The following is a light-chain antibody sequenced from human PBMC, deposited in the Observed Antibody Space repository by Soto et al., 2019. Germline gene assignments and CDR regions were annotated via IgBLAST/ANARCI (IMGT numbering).Light chain of an antibody. CDR3: QQLNTYPIT. Sequence: IQLTQSPSSLSASVGDSVTITCRASQGISRYLAWYQQKAGRAPKLLISAASTLQSGVPSRFRGSGSGTDFTLTISSLQPEDFATYSCQQLNTYPITFGGGTKVDVK. CDR2: AAS. J-gene: IGKJ4*01. V-gene: IGKV1-9*01. CDR1: QGISRY.